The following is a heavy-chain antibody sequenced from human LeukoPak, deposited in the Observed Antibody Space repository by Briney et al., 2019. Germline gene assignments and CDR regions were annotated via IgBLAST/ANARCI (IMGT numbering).Heavy chain of an antibody. J-gene: IGHJ4*02. CDR3: ARDADTAMVTGRFDK. V-gene: IGHV3-74*01. CDR2: ISSDGSRV. Sequence: GGTLRLSCAASGFTFSDYWMHWVRQAPGKGLVWVSRISSDGSRVTYADSVKGRFTISRDNAKNTLYLQMNSLRAEDTAVYYCARDADTAMVTGRFDKWGQGTLVTVSS. D-gene: IGHD5-18*01. CDR1: GFTFSDYW.